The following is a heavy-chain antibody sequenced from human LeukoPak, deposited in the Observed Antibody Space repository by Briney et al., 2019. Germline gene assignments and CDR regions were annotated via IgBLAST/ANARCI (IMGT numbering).Heavy chain of an antibody. Sequence: PSETLSLTCTVSGGSISSGGYYWSWIRQQPGKGLEWIGYIYYSGSTYYNPSLKSRVTISVDTSKNQFSLKLSSVTAADTAVYYCAGLPEIDLNYGMDVWGQGTTVTVSS. J-gene: IGHJ6*02. V-gene: IGHV4-31*03. CDR3: AGLPEIDLNYGMDV. CDR1: GGSISSGGYY. D-gene: IGHD5-24*01. CDR2: IYYSGST.